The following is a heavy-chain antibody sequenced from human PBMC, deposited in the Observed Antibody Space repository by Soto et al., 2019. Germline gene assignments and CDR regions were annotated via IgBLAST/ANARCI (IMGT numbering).Heavy chain of an antibody. D-gene: IGHD2-21*02. V-gene: IGHV4-34*01. Sequence: SSETLSLTCAVYGGSFSGYYWTWIRQPPGKGLEWIGEINHSGSTNHNPSLKSRLTVSVDTSKNQFSLKLSSVTAADTAVYYCARRPSGDYGVDYWGQGTLVT. CDR2: INHSGST. J-gene: IGHJ4*02. CDR1: GGSFSGYY. CDR3: ARRPSGDYGVDY.